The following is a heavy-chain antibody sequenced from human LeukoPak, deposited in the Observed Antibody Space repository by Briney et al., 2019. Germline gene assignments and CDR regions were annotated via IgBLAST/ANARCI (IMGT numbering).Heavy chain of an antibody. Sequence: GGSLRLSCAASGFTFRNYAMTWVRQAPGKGLEWVSSIPSSGDGTYYADSVKGRFTISRDNSKNMLYLQMNSLRAEDTAVYYCAKGLGSSGWYYYYYMDVWGKGTTVTVSS. CDR1: GFTFRNYA. CDR2: IPSSGDGT. D-gene: IGHD6-19*01. CDR3: AKGLGSSGWYYYYYMDV. J-gene: IGHJ6*03. V-gene: IGHV3-23*01.